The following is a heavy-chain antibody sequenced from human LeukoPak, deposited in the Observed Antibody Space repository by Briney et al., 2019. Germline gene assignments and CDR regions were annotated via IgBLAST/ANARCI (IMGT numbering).Heavy chain of an antibody. CDR3: ARVLAQGYNWFDP. V-gene: IGHV1-69*01. D-gene: IGHD2-8*02. CDR2: IIPIFGTA. Sequence: SVKVSCKASGGTFSSYAISWVRQAPGQGLEWMGGIIPIFGTANYAQKFQGRVTITADESTSTAYMELSSLRSEDTAVYYCARVLAQGYNWFDPWGQGTLVTVSS. CDR1: GGTFSSYA. J-gene: IGHJ5*02.